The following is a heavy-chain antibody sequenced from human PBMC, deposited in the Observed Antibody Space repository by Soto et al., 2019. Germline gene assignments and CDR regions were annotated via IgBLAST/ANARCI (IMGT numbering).Heavy chain of an antibody. CDR1: GYTFTSYA. Sequence: SVKVSCKASGYTFTSYAISCVRQAPGQGLEWMGGIIPIFGTANYAQKFQGRVTITADESTSTAYMELSSLRSEDTAVYYCARGGYSGYEIRYYYYGMDVWGQGTTVTVSS. D-gene: IGHD5-12*01. J-gene: IGHJ6*02. CDR3: ARGGYSGYEIRYYYYGMDV. CDR2: IIPIFGTA. V-gene: IGHV1-69*13.